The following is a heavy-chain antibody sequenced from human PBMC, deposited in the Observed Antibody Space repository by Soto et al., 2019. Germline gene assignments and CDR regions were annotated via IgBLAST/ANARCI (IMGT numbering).Heavy chain of an antibody. J-gene: IGHJ4*02. Sequence: ASVKVSCKASGYTFTSYYMHWVRQAPGQGLEWMGIINPSGGSTSYAQKFQGRVTMTRDTSTSTVYMELSSLRSEDTAVYYCESIVGPSGEMVYWGQGTLVTVSS. CDR1: GYTFTSYY. V-gene: IGHV1-46*01. CDR2: INPSGGST. CDR3: ESIVGPSGEMVY. D-gene: IGHD1-26*01.